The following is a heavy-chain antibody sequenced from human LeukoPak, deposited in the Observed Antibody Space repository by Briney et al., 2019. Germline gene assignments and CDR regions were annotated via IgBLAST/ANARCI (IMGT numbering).Heavy chain of an antibody. J-gene: IGHJ4*02. V-gene: IGHV5-51*01. Sequence: GESLKISCKGSGYSFTSYWIGWVRQMPGKGLEWMGIIYPGDSDTRYGPSFQGQVTISADKSISTAYLQWSSLKASDTAMYYCARQLLDSSSWTYFDYWGQGTLVTVSS. CDR3: ARQLLDSSSWTYFDY. CDR2: IYPGDSDT. CDR1: GYSFTSYW. D-gene: IGHD6-13*01.